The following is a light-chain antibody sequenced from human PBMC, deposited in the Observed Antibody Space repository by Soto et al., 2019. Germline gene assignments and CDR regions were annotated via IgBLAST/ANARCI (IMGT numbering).Light chain of an antibody. Sequence: QSALTQPASVSGSPGQSITISCTGTSSDVGGYNFVSWYQQHPGKAPKLIISEVSNRPSGVSNRFSGSKSANTASLTISGLQAEDEADYYCSSYTDLSTLVVFGGGTKLTVL. V-gene: IGLV2-14*01. CDR2: EVS. CDR1: SSDVGGYNF. J-gene: IGLJ2*01. CDR3: SSYTDLSTLVV.